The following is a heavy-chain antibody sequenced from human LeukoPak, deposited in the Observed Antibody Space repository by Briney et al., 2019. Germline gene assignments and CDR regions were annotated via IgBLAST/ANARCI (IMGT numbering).Heavy chain of an antibody. CDR3: VRASGSFDY. D-gene: IGHD3-10*01. V-gene: IGHV3-33*01. Sequence: GSLRLSCEGLGFTFSDFGIHRVRRAPGKGLGGVGVIWSDGSNKYYADSVKGRLTISRDNSRKTLYLQMNSLRVDDTAVYYCVRASGSFDYWGQGTLVTVSS. CDR2: IWSDGSNK. J-gene: IGHJ4*02. CDR1: GFTFSDFG.